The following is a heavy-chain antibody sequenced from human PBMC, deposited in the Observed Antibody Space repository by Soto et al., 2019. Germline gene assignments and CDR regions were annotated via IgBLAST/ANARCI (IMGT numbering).Heavy chain of an antibody. CDR3: ASAPYYYYDSRGYWDI. D-gene: IGHD3-22*01. V-gene: IGHV1-69*02. CDR1: GGTFSSYT. Sequence: SVKVSCKASGGTFSSYTISWVRQAPGQGLEWMGRIIPILGIANYAQKFQGRVTITADKSTSTAYMELSSLRSEDTAVYYCASAPYYYYDSRGYWDIWGQGTMVTVSS. CDR2: IIPILGIA. J-gene: IGHJ3*02.